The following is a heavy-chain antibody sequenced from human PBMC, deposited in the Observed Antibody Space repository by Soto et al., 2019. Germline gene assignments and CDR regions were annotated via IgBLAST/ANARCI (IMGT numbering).Heavy chain of an antibody. CDR2: IIPMFDST. D-gene: IGHD2-21*02. V-gene: IGHV1-69*13. J-gene: IGHJ6*02. CDR1: GGTFSSYA. CDR3: ARRVVVTSVRDIAYYYYGLDV. Sequence: ASVKVSCKAFGGTFSSYAICWVRQAPGQGLELMGGIIPMFDSTNYAQKFQGRVTITADESTSTAFMELSSLRSEDTAVYYCARRVVVTSVRDIAYYYYGLDVWGQGTTVT.